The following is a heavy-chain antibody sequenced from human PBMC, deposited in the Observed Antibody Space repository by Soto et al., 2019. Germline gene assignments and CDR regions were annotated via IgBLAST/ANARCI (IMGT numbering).Heavy chain of an antibody. CDR3: ASDKAATFGGVTVYYFYGMDV. J-gene: IGHJ6*02. CDR2: IMPLLNTA. CDR1: GGTFNNYA. V-gene: IGHV1-69*01. D-gene: IGHD3-16*02. Sequence: QEQLVQSGAEVKKPGSSVKVSCKASGGTFNNYAFSWVRQAPGQGLEWVGDIMPLLNTANHAQKFQGRVTITADESTSTVYMELSSLRSDDTAIYYCASDKAATFGGVTVYYFYGMDVWGQGTTVTVSS.